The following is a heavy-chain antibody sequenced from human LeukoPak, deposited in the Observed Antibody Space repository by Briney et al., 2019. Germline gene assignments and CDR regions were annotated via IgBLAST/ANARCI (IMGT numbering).Heavy chain of an antibody. V-gene: IGHV3-20*01. Sequence: GGSLRLSCAASGFTFEDYGMSWVRQAPGKGLEWVSGINRKHGSTGYADSVKGRFTISRDNAKNSLYLQMDSLGAEDTAVYHCARGDGGDYWGQGILVTVSS. CDR3: ARGDGGDY. CDR2: INRKHGST. CDR1: GFTFEDYG. J-gene: IGHJ4*02. D-gene: IGHD3-16*01.